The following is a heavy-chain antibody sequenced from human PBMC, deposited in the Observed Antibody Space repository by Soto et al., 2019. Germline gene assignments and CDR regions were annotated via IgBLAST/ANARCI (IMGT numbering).Heavy chain of an antibody. Sequence: GGSLRLSCAASGFTFYSYAMTWVRQAPGKGLEWVSTISGSGDSTYFADSVKGRFTVSRDNSKNTLYLQMNSLRAEDTAVYYCARGSGYSSSSGTYYYYGMDVWGQGTTVTVSS. D-gene: IGHD6-6*01. CDR2: ISGSGDST. CDR1: GFTFYSYA. CDR3: ARGSGYSSSSGTYYYYGMDV. V-gene: IGHV3-23*01. J-gene: IGHJ6*02.